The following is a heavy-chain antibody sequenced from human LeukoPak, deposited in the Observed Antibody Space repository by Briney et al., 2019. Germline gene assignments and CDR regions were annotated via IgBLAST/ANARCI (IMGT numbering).Heavy chain of an antibody. CDR1: GFTFSSYG. V-gene: IGHV3-23*01. Sequence: GGSLRLSCAAFGFTFSSYGMTWVRQAPGKGLEWVSAISGPGRTTYYADSVMGRFTISRDNSKNTLYLQMNSLRAEDTAVYYCATTYCSGASCAKRDFDYWGQGTLVTVSS. D-gene: IGHD2-15*01. J-gene: IGHJ4*02. CDR2: ISGPGRTT. CDR3: ATTYCSGASCAKRDFDY.